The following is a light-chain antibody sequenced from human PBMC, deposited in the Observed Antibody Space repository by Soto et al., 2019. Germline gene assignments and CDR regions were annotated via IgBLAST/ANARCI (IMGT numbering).Light chain of an antibody. CDR2: EAY. Sequence: QSALTQPASVSGSPGQSITISCTGTSTHVGSHKLVSWYQQYPGNAPKLIIFEAYKRPSGVSNRFSGSKSGSTASLTISGLQAEDEADYYCCSNAVGSTYVFGTGTKV. J-gene: IGLJ1*01. CDR1: STHVGSHKL. CDR3: CSNAVGSTYV. V-gene: IGLV2-23*01.